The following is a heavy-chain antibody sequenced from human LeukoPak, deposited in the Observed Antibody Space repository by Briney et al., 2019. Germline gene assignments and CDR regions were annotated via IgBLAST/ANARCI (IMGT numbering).Heavy chain of an antibody. CDR2: INAGNGNT. CDR1: GYTFTSYA. J-gene: IGHJ4*02. D-gene: IGHD1-20*01. CDR3: ARAPNWNEGGYFDY. Sequence: ASVKVSCKASGYTFTSYAMHWVRQAPGQRLEWMGWINAGNGNTKYSQKFQGRVTITRDTSASTAYMELSSLRSEDTAVYYCARAPNWNEGGYFDYWGQGTLVTVSS. V-gene: IGHV1-3*01.